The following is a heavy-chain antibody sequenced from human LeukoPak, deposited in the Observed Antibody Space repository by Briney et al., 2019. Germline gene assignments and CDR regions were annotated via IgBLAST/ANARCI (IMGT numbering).Heavy chain of an antibody. D-gene: IGHD5-18*01. CDR3: ARVSQSYGYDYSDY. J-gene: IGHJ4*02. V-gene: IGHV4-34*01. CDR1: GGSFSGYY. Sequence: PSETLSLTCAVYGGSFSGYYWSWIRQPPGKGLEWIGEINHSGSTNYNPSLKSRVTISVDTSKNQFSLKLSSVTAADTAVYYCARVSQSYGYDYSDYWGQGTLVTVSS. CDR2: INHSGST.